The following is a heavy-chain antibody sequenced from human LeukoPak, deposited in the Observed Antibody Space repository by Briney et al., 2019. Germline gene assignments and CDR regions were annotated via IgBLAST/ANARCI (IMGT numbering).Heavy chain of an antibody. Sequence: GGSLRLSCAASGFTFNTYAMSWVRQAPGKGLERVSAITGSGGSKYYADSVKGRFTISRDNSKNTLYLQMNSLRAEDTAVYYCAKDRAGARFDYWGQGTLVTVSS. V-gene: IGHV3-23*01. CDR1: GFTFNTYA. CDR3: AKDRAGARFDY. J-gene: IGHJ4*02. D-gene: IGHD1-26*01. CDR2: ITGSGGSK.